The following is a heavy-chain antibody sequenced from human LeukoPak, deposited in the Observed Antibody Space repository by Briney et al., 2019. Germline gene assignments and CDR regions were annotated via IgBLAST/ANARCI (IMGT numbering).Heavy chain of an antibody. CDR2: IYYSGNT. J-gene: IGHJ5*02. Sequence: PSETLSLTCTVSGGSISSYYWSWIRQPPGKGLEWIGWIYYSGNTNYNPSLKSRVTISVDTSKNQFSLKLSSVTTADTAVYYCAREGYYGSGTYYPWGQGTLDTVSS. CDR3: AREGYYGSGTYYP. CDR1: GGSISSYY. V-gene: IGHV4-59*01. D-gene: IGHD3-10*01.